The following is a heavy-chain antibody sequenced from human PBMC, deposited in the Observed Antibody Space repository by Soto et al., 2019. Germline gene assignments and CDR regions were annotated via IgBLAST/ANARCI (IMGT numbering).Heavy chain of an antibody. J-gene: IGHJ6*02. V-gene: IGHV3-23*01. CDR3: AKLDVAGDYYYCCGRYV. D-gene: IGHD1-1*01. Sequence: EVQLLESGGGLVQPGGSLRLSCAASGFTFSSYAMSWVRQAPGKGLEWVSAISGSGGSTYYADSVKGRFTISRDNSKNTLYMQMNSLRAEDTAVYYCAKLDVAGDYYYCCGRYVCGRGATVTVCS. CDR1: GFTFSSYA. CDR2: ISGSGGST.